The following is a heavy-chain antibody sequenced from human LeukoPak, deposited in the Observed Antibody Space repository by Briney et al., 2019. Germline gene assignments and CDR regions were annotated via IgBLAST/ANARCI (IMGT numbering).Heavy chain of an antibody. J-gene: IGHJ5*02. Sequence: PSETLSLTXTVSGGSISSSSYYWGWISQPPGKGLEWIGSIYYSGSTYYNPSLKSRVTISVDTSKNQFSLKLSSVTAADTAVYYCARHRGVYSSSRGWFDPWGQGTLVTVSS. CDR3: ARHRGVYSSSRGWFDP. CDR2: IYYSGST. CDR1: GGSISSSSYY. D-gene: IGHD6-6*01. V-gene: IGHV4-39*01.